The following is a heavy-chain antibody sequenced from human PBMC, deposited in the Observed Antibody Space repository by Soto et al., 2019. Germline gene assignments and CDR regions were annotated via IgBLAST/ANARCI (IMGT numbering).Heavy chain of an antibody. V-gene: IGHV4-31*03. CDR2: IYYSGST. J-gene: IGHJ4*02. CDR1: GGSISSGGYY. D-gene: IGHD2-2*01. CDR3: AVVVPARFDY. Sequence: QVQLQESGPGLVKPSQTLSLTCTVSGGSISSGGYYWSWIRQHPGKGLEWIGYIYYSGSTYYNPHIKLRVNTSVDTSTNQFSLKLRSVTAADTAVYYCAVVVPARFDYWGQGTLVTVSS.